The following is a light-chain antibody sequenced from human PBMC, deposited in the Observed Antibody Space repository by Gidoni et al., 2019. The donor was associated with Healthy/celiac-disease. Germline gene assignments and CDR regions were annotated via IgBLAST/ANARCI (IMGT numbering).Light chain of an antibody. J-gene: IGKJ5*01. V-gene: IGKV3-11*01. CDR1: QSVSSY. CDR3: QQRSNGPPPVT. CDR2: AAS. Sequence: EIVLTQSPATLSLSPGERATLSCRASQSVSSYLAWYQQKPGQAPRLLIYAASNRATGIPARFSGSGSGTDFTLTISSLEPEDFAVYYCQQRSNGPPPVTFGQGTRLEIK.